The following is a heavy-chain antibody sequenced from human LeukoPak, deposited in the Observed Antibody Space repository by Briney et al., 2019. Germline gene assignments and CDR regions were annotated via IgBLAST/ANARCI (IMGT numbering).Heavy chain of an antibody. CDR3: TRAPSLSWFDP. Sequence: PGGSLRLSCTASGFTFGDYAMSWARQAPGKGLEWVGFIRSKTHGGTTEYAASVKGRFIISRDDSRSIAYLQMNSLKTEDTAVYYCTRAPSLSWFDPWGQGPLVTASS. CDR1: GFTFGDYA. J-gene: IGHJ5*02. CDR2: IRSKTHGGTT. V-gene: IGHV3-49*04. D-gene: IGHD3-10*01.